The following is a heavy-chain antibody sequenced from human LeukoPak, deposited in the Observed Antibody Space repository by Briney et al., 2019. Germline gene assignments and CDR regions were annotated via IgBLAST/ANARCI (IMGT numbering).Heavy chain of an antibody. CDR1: GDSVSSNSAV. CDR2: TYYRSKWNT. D-gene: IGHD3-9*01. CDR3: GKTDIYFNPIDY. Sequence: SGPTLVNPSQTLLLTCAISGDSVSSNSAVWNWIRQSPSRGLEWLGRTYYRSKWNTHYAESVKSRLTINPDTSRNQFSLKLTSVTAADTATYYCGKTDIYFNPIDYWGPGSLVTVSS. V-gene: IGHV6-1*01. J-gene: IGHJ4*02.